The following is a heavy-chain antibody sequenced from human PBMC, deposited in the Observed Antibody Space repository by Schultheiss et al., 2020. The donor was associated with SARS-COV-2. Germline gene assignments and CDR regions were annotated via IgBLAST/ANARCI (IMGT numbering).Heavy chain of an antibody. D-gene: IGHD1-26*01. V-gene: IGHV3-48*03. CDR3: ARSAGGSFYYSMDV. CDR1: GFIFSSYE. Sequence: GGSLRLSCAASGFIFSSYEMNWVRQAPGKGLEWVSYISSSDSTIYYTDSLKGRFTISRDNAKNSLYLQMNSLRVEDTAVYYCARSAGGSFYYSMDVWGQGTTVTVSS. CDR2: ISSSDSTI. J-gene: IGHJ6*02.